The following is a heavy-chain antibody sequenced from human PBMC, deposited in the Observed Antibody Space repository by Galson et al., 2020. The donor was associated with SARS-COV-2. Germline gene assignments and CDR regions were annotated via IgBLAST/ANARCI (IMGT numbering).Heavy chain of an antibody. J-gene: IGHJ5*02. Sequence: GGSLRLSCAASGLTFTKYTMNWVRQAPGKGLEWVSAISGSGGSTYYADSVKGRFTISRDNSKNTLYLQMNSLRAEDTAVYYCANGAEWVVTLWFDPWGQGTLVTVSS. CDR1: GLTFTKYT. CDR3: ANGAEWVVTLWFDP. CDR2: ISGSGGST. V-gene: IGHV3-23*01. D-gene: IGHD2-15*01.